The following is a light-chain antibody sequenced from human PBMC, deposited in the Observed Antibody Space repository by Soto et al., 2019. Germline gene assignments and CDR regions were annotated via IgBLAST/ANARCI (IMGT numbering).Light chain of an antibody. CDR2: DNN. CDR1: SSNIGNNY. CDR3: ATWDSSLSAHV. J-gene: IGLJ1*01. V-gene: IGLV1-51*01. Sequence: QSVLTQPPSVSAAPGQKVTISCSGSSSNIGNNYVSWYQQLPGTAPKLLIYDNNKRPSGIPDRFSGSKSGTSATLGITGLQTGDEADYYCATWDSSLSAHVFGTGTKVTVL.